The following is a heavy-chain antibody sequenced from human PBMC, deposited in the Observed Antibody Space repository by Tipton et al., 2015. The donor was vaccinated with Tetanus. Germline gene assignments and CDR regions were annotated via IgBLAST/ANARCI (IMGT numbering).Heavy chain of an antibody. CDR2: IYYNGNS. V-gene: IGHV4-39*02. CDR1: GGSLSSGTFY. D-gene: IGHD3-9*01. Sequence: TLSLTCSLSGGSLSSGTFYWDWIRQRPGKGLEWIGNIYYNGNSLQNPSLKGRVTLSLDKSKNQFYLNLRSVTAADTAVYSCARERILPGYFRIFDSWGQGALVTVSS. CDR3: ARERILPGYFRIFDS. J-gene: IGHJ4*02.